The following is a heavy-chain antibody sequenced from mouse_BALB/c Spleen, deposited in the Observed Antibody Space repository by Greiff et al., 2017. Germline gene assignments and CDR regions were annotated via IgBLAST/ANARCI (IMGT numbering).Heavy chain of an antibody. D-gene: IGHD2-3*01. V-gene: IGHV5-12-1*01. CDR3: ARGDGYYDYYAMDY. CDR1: GFAFSSYD. J-gene: IGHJ4*01. Sequence: EVKVVESGGGLVKPGGSLKLSCAASGFAFSSYDMSWVRQTPEKRLEWVAYISSGGGSTYYPDTVKGRFTISRDNAKNTLYLQMSSLKSEDTAMYYCARGDGYYDYYAMDYWGQGTSVTVSA. CDR2: ISSGGGST.